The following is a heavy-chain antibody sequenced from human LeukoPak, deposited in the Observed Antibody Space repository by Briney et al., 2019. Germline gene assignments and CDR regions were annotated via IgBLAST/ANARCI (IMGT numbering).Heavy chain of an antibody. J-gene: IGHJ1*01. CDR3: ARGELYDFWSGTTEYSQH. D-gene: IGHD3-3*01. Sequence: PSQTLSLTCTVSGGSISSENYYWSWIRQPAGTGLEWIGRIYTSGSTNYNPSLKSRVTISVDTSKNQFSLKLISVTAADTAVYYCARGELYDFWSGTTEYSQHWGQGTLVTVSS. CDR2: IYTSGST. V-gene: IGHV4-61*02. CDR1: GGSISSENYY.